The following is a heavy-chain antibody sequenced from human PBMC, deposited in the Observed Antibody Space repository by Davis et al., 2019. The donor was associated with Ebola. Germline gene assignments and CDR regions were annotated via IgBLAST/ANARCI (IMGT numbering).Heavy chain of an antibody. Sequence: HTAGSLTLSCAASGSTFSNFWLHWVRHAPGKGLVWVSRIKSDGTITTYAASVKGRFTISSDNAKNTLYLQMNSLRAEDTAVYYCARDVYHMDVWGQGTTVTVSS. CDR1: GSTFSNFW. CDR2: IKSDGTIT. J-gene: IGHJ6*02. D-gene: IGHD5/OR15-5a*01. CDR3: ARDVYHMDV. V-gene: IGHV3-74*01.